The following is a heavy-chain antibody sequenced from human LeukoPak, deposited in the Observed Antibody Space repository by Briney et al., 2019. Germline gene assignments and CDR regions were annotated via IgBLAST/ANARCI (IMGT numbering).Heavy chain of an antibody. J-gene: IGHJ4*02. CDR1: GYTFTSYG. CDR3: ARDKDLGAVAGTFDY. D-gene: IGHD6-19*01. CDR2: ISAYNGNT. V-gene: IGHV1-18*01. Sequence: ASVKVSCKASGYTFTSYGISWVRQAPGQGLECMGWISAYNGNTNYAQKLQGRVTMTTDTSTSTAYMELRSLGSDDTAVYFCARDKDLGAVAGTFDYWGQGTLVTVSS.